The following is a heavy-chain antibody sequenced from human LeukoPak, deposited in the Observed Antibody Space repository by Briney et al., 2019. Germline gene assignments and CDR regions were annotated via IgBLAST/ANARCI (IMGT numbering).Heavy chain of an antibody. CDR1: GFTFSDHY. J-gene: IGHJ4*02. Sequence: GGSLRLSCAASGFTFSDHYMDWVRQAPGKGLEWVGRTRNKANSYTTEYAASVKGRFTISRDDSKNSLFLQMNSLKTEDTAVYYCARVYSTSWSGSYFDCWGQGTRVTVSS. CDR3: ARVYSTSWSGSYFDC. D-gene: IGHD2-2*01. CDR2: TRNKANSYTT. V-gene: IGHV3-72*01.